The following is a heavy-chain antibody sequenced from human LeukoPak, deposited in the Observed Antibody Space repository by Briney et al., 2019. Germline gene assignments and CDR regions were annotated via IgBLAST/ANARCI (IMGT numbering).Heavy chain of an antibody. CDR3: AHRPSGFISGWDNCYFDN. J-gene: IGHJ4*03. CDR2: IYWDDDE. V-gene: IGHV2-5*02. Sequence: SGPTLVNPTQTLTLTCTFSGFSFTTSQVGVGWIRQPPGKALECLGAIYWDDDERYSPSLTNRVANTKDTSKNEAVLTLTNMDPAHTATYYCAHRPSGFISGWDNCYFDNWGQGILVTVTS. CDR1: GFSFTTSQVG. D-gene: IGHD6-19*01.